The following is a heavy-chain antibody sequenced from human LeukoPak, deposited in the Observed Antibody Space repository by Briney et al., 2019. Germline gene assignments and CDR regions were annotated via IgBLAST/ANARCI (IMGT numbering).Heavy chain of an antibody. Sequence: GGSLRLFCAASGFTFSNAWMSRVSEPPGQGLEWVGRIKSKTDGGTTDYAAPVKGRFTISRDDSKNTLYLQMNSLKTEDTAVYYCTSRITMIVVTPTIAFDIWGQGTMVTVCS. V-gene: IGHV3-15*01. J-gene: IGHJ3*02. CDR2: IKSKTDGGTT. CDR3: TSRITMIVVTPTIAFDI. CDR1: GFTFSNAW. D-gene: IGHD3-22*01.